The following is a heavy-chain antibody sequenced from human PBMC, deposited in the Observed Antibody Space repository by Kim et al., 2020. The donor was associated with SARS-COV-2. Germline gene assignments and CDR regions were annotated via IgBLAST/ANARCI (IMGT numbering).Heavy chain of an antibody. V-gene: IGHV4-39*01. J-gene: IGHJ6*02. CDR3: ARTPGVYDMGYYGMDV. D-gene: IGHD3-9*01. Sequence: SETLSLTCTVSGGSISSSSYYWGWIRQPPGKGLEWIGSIYYSGSTYYNPSLKSRVTISVDTSKNQFSLKLSSVTAADTAVYYCARTPGVYDMGYYGMDVWGQGTTVTVSS. CDR1: GGSISSSSYY. CDR2: IYYSGST.